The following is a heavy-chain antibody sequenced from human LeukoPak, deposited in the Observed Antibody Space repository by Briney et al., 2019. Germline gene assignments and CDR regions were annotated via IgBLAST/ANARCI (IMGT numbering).Heavy chain of an antibody. Sequence: GGSLRLSCAASGFTFTSYAMSWVRQAPGKGLEWVSIISGSGDSTYYADSVKGRFTISRDNSKNTLHLQTNSLRAEDTAVYYCAKDDGLVVAATRLAFDIWGQGTMVTVSS. CDR2: ISGSGDST. D-gene: IGHD2-15*01. J-gene: IGHJ3*02. V-gene: IGHV3-23*01. CDR3: AKDDGLVVAATRLAFDI. CDR1: GFTFTSYA.